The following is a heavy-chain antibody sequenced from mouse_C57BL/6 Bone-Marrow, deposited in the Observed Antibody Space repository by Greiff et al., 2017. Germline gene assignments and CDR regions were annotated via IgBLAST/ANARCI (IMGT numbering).Heavy chain of an antibody. CDR3: ARGNYGRGGYYFDY. D-gene: IGHD1-1*01. J-gene: IGHJ2*01. CDR2: ISSGSSTI. CDR1: GFTFSDYG. V-gene: IGHV5-17*01. Sequence: EVKVEESGGGLVKPGGSLKLSCAASGFTFSDYGMHWVRQAPEKGLEWVAYISSGSSTIYYADTVKGRFTISRDNAKNTLFLQMTRLRSEDTAMDYCARGNYGRGGYYFDYWGQGTTLTGSS.